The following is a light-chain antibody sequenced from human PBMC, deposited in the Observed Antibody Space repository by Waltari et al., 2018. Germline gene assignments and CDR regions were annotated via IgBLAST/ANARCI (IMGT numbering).Light chain of an antibody. CDR1: QCLSSTY. Sequence: EIVLTQSPGTLSLSPGERATLSCRASQCLSSTYLAWYQLKPGQAPRLLIYGASSRAAGIPERFSGSGSGTDFTLTISRLEPEDFAVYYCQQYNKSPYTFGQGTKLRIK. J-gene: IGKJ2*01. CDR2: GAS. CDR3: QQYNKSPYT. V-gene: IGKV3-20*01.